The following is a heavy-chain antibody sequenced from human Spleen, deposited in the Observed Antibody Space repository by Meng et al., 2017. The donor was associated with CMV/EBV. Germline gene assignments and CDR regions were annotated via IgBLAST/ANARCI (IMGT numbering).Heavy chain of an antibody. CDR1: GGAVSSSSNY. CDR3: AREIILMGYSRVAFDI. D-gene: IGHD3-9*01. J-gene: IGHJ3*02. CDR2: IHYSGST. V-gene: IGHV4-61*01. Sequence: GSLRLSCTVSGGAVSSSSNYWVRIRQPTGKGLEWIGYIHYSGSTNYYPALKSRVPISGDTSKSQFSVKLISVTAADAAAYYCAREIILMGYSRVAFDIWGQGTRVTVSS.